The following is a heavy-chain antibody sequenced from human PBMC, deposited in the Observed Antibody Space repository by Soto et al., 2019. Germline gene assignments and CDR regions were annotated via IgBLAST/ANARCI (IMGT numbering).Heavy chain of an antibody. V-gene: IGHV4-31*03. D-gene: IGHD6-13*01. CDR2: MYYSGST. CDR3: ARGYRQSGYSSSWVFDY. J-gene: IGHJ4*02. CDR1: GGSINSGGYY. Sequence: QVQLRESGPGLVKPSQTLSLTCTVSGGSINSGGYYWNWIRQHPGKGLEWIGYMYYSGSTYYNPCRGSRVIISADTSEIHFSLKLSSVTAAVTAVYFCARGYRQSGYSSSWVFDYWGQGTLVNVSS.